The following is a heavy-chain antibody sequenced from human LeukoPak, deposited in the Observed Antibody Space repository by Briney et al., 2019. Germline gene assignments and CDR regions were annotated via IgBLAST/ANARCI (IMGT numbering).Heavy chain of an antibody. CDR3: ARDTFHPGLIDS. Sequence: PGGSLRLSCAASGFTFSRYAMNWVRQAPGKGLEWVSYINTDSSDIHYADSVKGRFTISRDNARNTLYLQLSSLRAEDSAVYYCARDTFHPGLIDSWGQGTLVTASS. J-gene: IGHJ4*02. D-gene: IGHD2-21*01. CDR1: GFTFSRYA. CDR2: INTDSSDI. V-gene: IGHV3-21*05.